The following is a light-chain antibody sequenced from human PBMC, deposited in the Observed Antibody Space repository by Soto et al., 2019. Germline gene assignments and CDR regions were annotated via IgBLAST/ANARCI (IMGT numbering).Light chain of an antibody. CDR2: GAS. CDR3: QQYNNWPPIT. CDR1: QSINNK. Sequence: DIVLTQSPGTLSLSPGERGTLSCRASQSINNKVAWYQQKPGQAPRLLIYGASTRATGISAGFSGSGSGTEFTLTISSLQSEDFAVYYCQQYNNWPPITFGQGTRLEIK. J-gene: IGKJ5*01. V-gene: IGKV3-15*01.